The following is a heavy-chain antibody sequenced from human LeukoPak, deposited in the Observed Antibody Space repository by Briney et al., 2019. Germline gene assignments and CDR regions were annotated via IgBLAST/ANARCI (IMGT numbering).Heavy chain of an antibody. CDR3: ARERHDTILHSGVCDM. V-gene: IGHV3-30*14. CDR1: GFTFSTYF. J-gene: IGHJ3*02. CDR2: ISSDGSNT. D-gene: IGHD2-21*01. Sequence: GGSLRLSCRASGFTFSTYFMHWLRQSPGKGLEWVGDISSDGSNTFYVESGKGRFTISRDNSKNTLYFQMNSPGGEDKALYFCARERHDTILHSGVCDMWGQGTIDTVS.